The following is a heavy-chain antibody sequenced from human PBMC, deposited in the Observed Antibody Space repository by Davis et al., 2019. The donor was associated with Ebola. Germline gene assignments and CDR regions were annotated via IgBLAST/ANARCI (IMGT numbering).Heavy chain of an antibody. CDR2: IIPIFGTA. V-gene: IGHV1-69*13. CDR1: GGTFSSYA. Sequence: SVKVSCKASGGTFSSYAISWVRQAPGQGLEWMGGIIPIFGTANYAQKFQGRVTITADESTSTAYMELSSLRSDDTAVYYCARHYDFWSANYYYYYMDVWGKGTTVTVSS. J-gene: IGHJ6*03. CDR3: ARHYDFWSANYYYYYMDV. D-gene: IGHD3-3*01.